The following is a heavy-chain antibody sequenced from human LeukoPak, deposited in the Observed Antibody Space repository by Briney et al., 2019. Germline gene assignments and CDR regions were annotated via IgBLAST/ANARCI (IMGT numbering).Heavy chain of an antibody. Sequence: GGSLRLSCVASGFSFSSHDMHWVRQAPGKGLEWVAAISYDGSKQLYADSVKGRFTISRDNSKNTLNLQMNSLRDEDTAVYYCAKDGDRYLLTYYFEYWGQGTLVTVSS. CDR2: ISYDGSKQ. CDR1: GFSFSSHD. V-gene: IGHV3-30*18. D-gene: IGHD3-9*01. CDR3: AKDGDRYLLTYYFEY. J-gene: IGHJ4*02.